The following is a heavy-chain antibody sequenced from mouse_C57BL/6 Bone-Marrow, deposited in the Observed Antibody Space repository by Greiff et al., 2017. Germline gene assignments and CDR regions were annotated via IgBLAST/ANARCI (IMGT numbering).Heavy chain of an antibody. J-gene: IGHJ4*01. Sequence: QVQLQQSGPELVKPGASVKISCKASGYAFSSSWMNWVKQRPGKGLEWIGRIYPGDGDTNYNGKFKGKATLTADKSSSTAYMQLSSLTSEDSAVYFCARFYSNYGYAMDDWGQGTSVTVSS. V-gene: IGHV1-82*01. CDR3: ARFYSNYGYAMDD. D-gene: IGHD2-5*01. CDR1: GYAFSSSW. CDR2: IYPGDGDT.